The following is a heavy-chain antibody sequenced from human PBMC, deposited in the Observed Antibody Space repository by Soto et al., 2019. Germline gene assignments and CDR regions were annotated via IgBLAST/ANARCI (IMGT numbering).Heavy chain of an antibody. Sequence: QVQLQQWGAGLLKPSETLSLTCAVYGGSFSGYYWSWIRQPPGKGLEWIGEINHSGSTNYNPSLKSRVTISVDTSKNQFSLKLSSVTAADTAVYYCARVRRGYNWRHVYYFDYWGQGTLVTVSS. V-gene: IGHV4-34*01. CDR2: INHSGST. CDR1: GGSFSGYY. J-gene: IGHJ4*02. CDR3: ARVRRGYNWRHVYYFDY. D-gene: IGHD1-20*01.